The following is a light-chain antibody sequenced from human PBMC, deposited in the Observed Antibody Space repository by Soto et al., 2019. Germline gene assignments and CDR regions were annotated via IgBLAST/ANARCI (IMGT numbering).Light chain of an antibody. V-gene: IGKV3-11*01. CDR1: QSVSSY. CDR2: DAT. J-gene: IGKJ5*01. Sequence: EIVMTQTPATLSVSPGERSTLSCMASQSVSSYLAWYQQKPGQAPRLLIYDATNRPPGIPARFSGSGSGTDFTLTISSLEPEDFAVYYCQQRRYWQVTFGQGTRLEIK. CDR3: QQRRYWQVT.